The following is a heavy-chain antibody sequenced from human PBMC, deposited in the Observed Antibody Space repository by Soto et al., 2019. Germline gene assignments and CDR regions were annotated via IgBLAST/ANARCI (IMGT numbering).Heavy chain of an antibody. CDR3: TRHWLATREFDY. D-gene: IGHD1-26*01. CDR1: GFTFSSYS. V-gene: IGHV3-21*01. CDR2: ISSSSGHI. J-gene: IGHJ4*02. Sequence: GESLRLSCAASGFTFSSYSMNWVRQAPGKGLEWVSSISSSSGHIYYADSLKGRFTISRDNAKNSLYLQMNSLRAEDTAVYYCTRHWLATREFDYWGQGTLVTVSS.